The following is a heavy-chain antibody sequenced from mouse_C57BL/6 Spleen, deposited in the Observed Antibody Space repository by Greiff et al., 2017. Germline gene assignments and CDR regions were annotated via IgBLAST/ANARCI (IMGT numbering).Heavy chain of an antibody. CDR2: IDPETGGT. Sequence: VQLQQSGAELVRPGASVTLSCKASGYTFTDYEMHWVKQTPVHGLEWIGAIDPETGGTAYNQKFKGKAILTADNSSSTAYMELRSLTSEDSAVYYCTTGGFAYWGQGTLVTVSA. V-gene: IGHV1-15*01. CDR3: TTGGFAY. J-gene: IGHJ3*01. D-gene: IGHD1-1*01. CDR1: GYTFTDYE.